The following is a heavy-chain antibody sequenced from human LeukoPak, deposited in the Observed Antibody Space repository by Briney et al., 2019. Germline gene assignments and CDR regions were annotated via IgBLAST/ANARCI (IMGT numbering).Heavy chain of an antibody. J-gene: IGHJ4*02. CDR1: GFTFSSYS. Sequence: GGSLRLSCVASGFTFSSYSMSWVRQAPGKGLEWVAVIWYDGSNKYYADSVKGRFTISRDNSKNTLYVQMNSLRAEDTAVYYCAREGGVGPLDYWGQGTLVTVSS. D-gene: IGHD3-10*01. CDR3: AREGGVGPLDY. V-gene: IGHV3-33*08. CDR2: IWYDGSNK.